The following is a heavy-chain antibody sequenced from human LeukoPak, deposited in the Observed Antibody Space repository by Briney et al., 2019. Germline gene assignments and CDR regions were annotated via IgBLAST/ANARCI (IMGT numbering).Heavy chain of an antibody. Sequence: PGGSLRLSCAASGFTVSSNYMSWVRQAPGKGLEWVSVIYSGGSTYYADSVKGRFTISRDNSKNTLYLQMNSLRAEDTAVYYCATVPAATWQHYYYGMDVWGQGTTVTVSS. CDR1: GFTVSSNY. D-gene: IGHD2-2*01. CDR3: ATVPAATWQHYYYGMDV. J-gene: IGHJ6*02. V-gene: IGHV3-66*01. CDR2: IYSGGST.